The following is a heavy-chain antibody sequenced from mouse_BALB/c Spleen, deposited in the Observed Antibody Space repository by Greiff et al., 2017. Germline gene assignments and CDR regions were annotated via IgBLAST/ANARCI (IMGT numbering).Heavy chain of an antibody. J-gene: IGHJ2*01. V-gene: IGHV5-17*02. Sequence: EVKLVESGGGLVQPGGSRKLSCAASGFTFSSLGMHWVRQAPEKGLEWVAYISSGSSTIYYADTVKGRFTISRDNPKNTLFLQMTSLRSEDTAMYYCARGDGYPSWGQGTTLTVSS. CDR3: ARGDGYPS. D-gene: IGHD2-3*01. CDR2: ISSGSSTI. CDR1: GFTFSSLG.